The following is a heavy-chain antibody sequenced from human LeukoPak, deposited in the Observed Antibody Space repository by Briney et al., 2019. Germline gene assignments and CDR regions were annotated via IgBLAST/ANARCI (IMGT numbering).Heavy chain of an antibody. CDR3: ARYKTRSCSGGSCYHYYGTDV. CDR2: IYSSGST. Sequence: PSETLSLTCTVSGGSISSFYWSWIRQPAGKGLEWIGRIYSSGSTTYNPSLKSRVTMSVDTSKNQFSLKLNSVTAADTAVYYCARYKTRSCSGGSCYHYYGTDVWGQGTTATVSS. J-gene: IGHJ6*02. V-gene: IGHV4-4*07. CDR1: GGSISSFY. D-gene: IGHD2-15*01.